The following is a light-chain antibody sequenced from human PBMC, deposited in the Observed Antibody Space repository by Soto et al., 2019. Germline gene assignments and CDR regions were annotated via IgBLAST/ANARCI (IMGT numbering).Light chain of an antibody. V-gene: IGKV3-20*01. Sequence: EIVLTQSPATLSLSPGERATLSCRASQSVSNYLSWYQQKPGQAPRLLIYGASTRATGIPARFSGSESGTDFTLTISRLEPEDFAVYYCQQYGTSPFTFGPGTKVDIK. CDR1: QSVSNY. CDR2: GAS. J-gene: IGKJ3*01. CDR3: QQYGTSPFT.